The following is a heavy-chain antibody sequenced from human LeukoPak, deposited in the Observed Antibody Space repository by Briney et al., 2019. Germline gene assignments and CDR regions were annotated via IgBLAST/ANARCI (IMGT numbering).Heavy chain of an antibody. Sequence: SETLSLTYTVSGGSISSHYWSWIRQPPGKGLEWIGYIYYSGSTNYNPSLKSRVTISVDTSKNQFSLKLSSVTAADTAVYYCARSIAAAGTDYWGQGTLVTVSS. CDR3: ARSIAAAGTDY. V-gene: IGHV4-59*11. CDR1: GGSISSHY. D-gene: IGHD6-13*01. J-gene: IGHJ4*02. CDR2: IYYSGST.